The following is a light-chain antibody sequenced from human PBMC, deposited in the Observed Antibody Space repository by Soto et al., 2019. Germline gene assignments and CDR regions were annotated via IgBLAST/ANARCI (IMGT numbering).Light chain of an antibody. CDR3: QQYNNWPQWT. CDR1: QSVSSN. CDR2: GAS. V-gene: IGKV3-15*01. Sequence: EIVMTQSPATLSVSPGERATLSCRASQSVSSNLAWYQQKPGQAPRLLIYGASTRATGIPARFSGSGSGTEFTLTIRSLQSEDFAVYYCQQYNNWPQWTFGQGTTGDIK. J-gene: IGKJ1*01.